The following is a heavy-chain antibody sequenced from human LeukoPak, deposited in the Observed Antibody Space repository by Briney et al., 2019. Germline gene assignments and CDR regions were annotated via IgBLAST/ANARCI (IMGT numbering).Heavy chain of an antibody. D-gene: IGHD2-15*01. V-gene: IGHV3-7*01. CDR2: KKEDGSDK. Sequence: GGSLRLSCGASGFTLSSYWMSWVRQAPGKGLEWVANKKEDGSDKHYVDSVKGRFTISRDNDKNLVYLQMSSLRAEDTAVYYCVGCAGGSCYFDYWGQGTLVTVSS. J-gene: IGHJ4*02. CDR1: GFTLSSYW. CDR3: VGCAGGSCYFDY.